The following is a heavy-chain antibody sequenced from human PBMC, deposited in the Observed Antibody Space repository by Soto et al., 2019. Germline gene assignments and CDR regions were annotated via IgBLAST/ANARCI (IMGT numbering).Heavy chain of an antibody. CDR3: AKDLYSGYDFSANDY. J-gene: IGHJ4*02. V-gene: IGHV3-30*18. CDR2: ISYDGSNK. CDR1: GFTFSSYD. Sequence: GGSLRLSGAASGFTFSSYDMHWVRQAPGKGLEWVAVISYDGSNKYYADSVKGRFTISRDNSKNTLYLQMNSLRAEDTAVYYCAKDLYSGYDFSANDYWGQGTLVTVSS. D-gene: IGHD5-12*01.